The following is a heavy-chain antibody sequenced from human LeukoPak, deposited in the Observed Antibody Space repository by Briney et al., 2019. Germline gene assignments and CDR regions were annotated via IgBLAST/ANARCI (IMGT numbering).Heavy chain of an antibody. CDR3: ATYSIWFGESNLVMVAIDI. CDR1: GGSISSYY. D-gene: IGHD3-10*01. J-gene: IGHJ3*02. CDR2: IYTSGST. Sequence: PSETLSLTCTVSGGSISSYYWSWIRQPAGKGLEWIGRIYTSGSTNYNPSLKSRVTVSVDTSKNQFSLKLSSVTAADTAVYYCATYSIWFGESNLVMVAIDILGQGKMVTVSS. V-gene: IGHV4-4*07.